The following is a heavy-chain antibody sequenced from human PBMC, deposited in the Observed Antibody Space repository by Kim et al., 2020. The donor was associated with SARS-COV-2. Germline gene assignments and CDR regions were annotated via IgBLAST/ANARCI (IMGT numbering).Heavy chain of an antibody. CDR2: IYPGDSDT. D-gene: IGHD2-15*01. Sequence: GESLKISCKGSGYSFTSYWIGWVRQMPGKGLEWMGIIYPGDSDTRYSPSFQGQVTISADKSISTAYLQWSSLKASDTAMYYCARHRRGGTGGSYFDYWGQGTLVTVSS. J-gene: IGHJ4*02. V-gene: IGHV5-51*01. CDR3: ARHRRGGTGGSYFDY. CDR1: GYSFTSYW.